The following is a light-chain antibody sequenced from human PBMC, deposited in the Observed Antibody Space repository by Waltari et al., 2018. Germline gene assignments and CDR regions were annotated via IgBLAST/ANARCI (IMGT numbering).Light chain of an antibody. V-gene: IGLV2-18*02. CDR2: QVS. J-gene: IGLJ1*01. Sequence: QSALTQPPSVSGSPGQSVTISCAGTNSDVGFYNRVSWYQQSPGTAPKLIVYQVSNRPSGVPDSFSGSKSGSTASLTISGLQAEDEADYYCYSYTTSGIYVFGTGTKVSVL. CDR3: YSYTTSGIYV. CDR1: NSDVGFYNR.